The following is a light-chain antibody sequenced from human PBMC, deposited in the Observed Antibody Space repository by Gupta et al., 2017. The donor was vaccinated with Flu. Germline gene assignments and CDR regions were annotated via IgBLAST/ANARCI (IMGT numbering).Light chain of an antibody. CDR1: QNINNY. Sequence: DIQMTQSPSSLSASIGDRVTITCRASQNINNYLNWYQQKPGRAPKFLIYAASTLQSGVPSRFSGSGSGTDFTLTISKLQPEDFATYYCQQRDSTPLTFGGGTKVEIK. J-gene: IGKJ4*01. V-gene: IGKV1-39*01. CDR2: AAS. CDR3: QQRDSTPLT.